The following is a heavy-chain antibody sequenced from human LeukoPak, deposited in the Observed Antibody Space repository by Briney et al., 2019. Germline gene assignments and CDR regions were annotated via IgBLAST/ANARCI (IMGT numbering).Heavy chain of an antibody. CDR1: GYTFTSYY. J-gene: IGHJ4*02. Sequence: GASVKVSCKASGYTFTSYYMHWVRQAPGQGLEWMGWINPNSGGTNYAQKFQGRVTMTRDTSISTAYMELSRLRSDDTAVYYCARSKAGYDFWSGYYYFDYWGQGTLVTVSS. V-gene: IGHV1-2*02. D-gene: IGHD3-3*01. CDR2: INPNSGGT. CDR3: ARSKAGYDFWSGYYYFDY.